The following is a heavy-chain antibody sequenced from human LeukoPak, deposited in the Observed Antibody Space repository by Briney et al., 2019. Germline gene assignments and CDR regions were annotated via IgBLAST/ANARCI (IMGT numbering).Heavy chain of an antibody. CDR1: GGSISSYY. Sequence: SETLSLTCTVSGGSISSYYWSWIRQPPGKGLERIGYIYYSGSTNYNPSLKSRVTISVDTSKNQFSLKLSSVTAADTAVYYCARTRRPLRDGIDPWGQGTLVTVSS. J-gene: IGHJ5*02. V-gene: IGHV4-59*01. CDR3: ARTRRPLRDGIDP. CDR2: IYYSGST.